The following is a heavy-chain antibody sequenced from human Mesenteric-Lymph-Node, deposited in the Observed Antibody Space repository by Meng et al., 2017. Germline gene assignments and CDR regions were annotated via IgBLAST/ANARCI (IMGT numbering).Heavy chain of an antibody. V-gene: IGHV4-30-4*01. CDR3: ARVGWRQWSFDL. Sequence: QLQASGPGLRNPSHALSLTCPALGGSIKRVSFFWRWCRQHPGKGLEWVGCISYIGSTYFNPLLKSRVTISVDTSNNQFSLKLSSVTAADTAVYYCARVGWRQWSFDLWGRGTLVTVSS. CDR1: GGSIKRVSFF. D-gene: IGHD5-18*01. J-gene: IGHJ2*01. CDR2: ISYIGST.